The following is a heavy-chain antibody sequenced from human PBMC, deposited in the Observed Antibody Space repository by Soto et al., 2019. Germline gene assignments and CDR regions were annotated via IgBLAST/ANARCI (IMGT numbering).Heavy chain of an antibody. Sequence: LSLTCTVSGGSISSGGYYWSWIRQHPGKGLEWIGYIYYSGSTYYNPSLKSRVTISVDTSKNQFSLKLSSVTAADTAVYYCARRNYDILTGYYKRGWFDPWGQGTLVTVSS. J-gene: IGHJ5*02. D-gene: IGHD3-9*01. CDR2: IYYSGST. CDR1: GGSISSGGYY. CDR3: ARRNYDILTGYYKRGWFDP. V-gene: IGHV4-31*03.